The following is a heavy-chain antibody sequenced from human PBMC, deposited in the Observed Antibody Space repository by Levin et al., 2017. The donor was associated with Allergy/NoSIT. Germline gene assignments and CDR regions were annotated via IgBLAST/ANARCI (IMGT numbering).Heavy chain of an antibody. CDR1: GGSIADSNW. CDR2: MYHSGSA. CDR3: ARRKYGSGSYFDF. J-gene: IGHJ4*02. V-gene: IGHV4-4*02. D-gene: IGHD3-10*01. Sequence: PSETLSLTCAVSGGSIADSNWWSWVRQPPGKGLEWIGEMYHSGSANYNPSLKSRVTISVDASKNQLSLKLSSVTAADTAVYFCARRKYGSGSYFDFWGQGSLVTVSS.